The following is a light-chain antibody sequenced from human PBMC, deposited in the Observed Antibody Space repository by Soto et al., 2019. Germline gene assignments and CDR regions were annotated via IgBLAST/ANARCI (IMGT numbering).Light chain of an antibody. V-gene: IGKV3-20*01. Sequence: EIVLPQSPGALSLSPEERATLSCRASQSVSSSYLAWYQQKPGQAPRLLIYGASSRATGIPDRFSGSGSGTDFTLTISRLEPEDFAVYYCQQYGSFGGGTKVDIK. CDR2: GAS. CDR3: QQYGS. J-gene: IGKJ4*01. CDR1: QSVSSSY.